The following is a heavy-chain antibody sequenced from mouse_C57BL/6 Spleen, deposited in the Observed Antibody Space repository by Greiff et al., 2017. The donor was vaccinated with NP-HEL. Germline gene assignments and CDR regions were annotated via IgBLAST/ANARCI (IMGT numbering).Heavy chain of an antibody. Sequence: QVQLQQPGAELVRPGTSVKLSCKASGYTFTSYWMHWVKQRPGQGLEWIGVIDPSDSYTDYNQKFKGKATLTVDTSSSTAYMQLSSLTSEDSAVYYCAREEGYGYDDGFDYWGQGTTLTVSS. CDR1: GYTFTSYW. J-gene: IGHJ2*01. D-gene: IGHD2-2*01. CDR3: AREEGYGYDDGFDY. V-gene: IGHV1-59*01. CDR2: IDPSDSYT.